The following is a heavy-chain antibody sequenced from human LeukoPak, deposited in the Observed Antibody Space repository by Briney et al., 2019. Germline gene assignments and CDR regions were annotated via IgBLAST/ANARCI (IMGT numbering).Heavy chain of an antibody. D-gene: IGHD6-13*01. Sequence: GESLKISCKGSGYGFTSYWIGWVRQMPGKGLEWMGIIYPGDSDTRYSPSFQGQVTISADKSISTAYLQWSSLEASDTAMYYCATCIAAAGTTAFDIWGQGTMVTVSS. CDR1: GYGFTSYW. CDR3: ATCIAAAGTTAFDI. J-gene: IGHJ3*02. CDR2: IYPGDSDT. V-gene: IGHV5-51*01.